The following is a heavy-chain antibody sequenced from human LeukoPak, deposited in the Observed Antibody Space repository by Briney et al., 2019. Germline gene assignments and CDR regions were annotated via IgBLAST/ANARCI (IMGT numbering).Heavy chain of an antibody. V-gene: IGHV1-18*01. CDR1: GYAFTSYG. Sequence: ASVKVSCKASGYAFTSYGTSWVRQAPGQGLEWMGWISAYNGNTNYAQKLQGRVTMTTDTSTSTAYMELRSLRSDDTAVYYCARARDSYYGMDVWGQGTTVTVSS. J-gene: IGHJ6*02. CDR2: ISAYNGNT. D-gene: IGHD2-21*02. CDR3: ARARDSYYGMDV.